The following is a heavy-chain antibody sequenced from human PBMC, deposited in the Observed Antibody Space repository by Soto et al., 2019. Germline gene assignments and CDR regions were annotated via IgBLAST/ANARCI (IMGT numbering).Heavy chain of an antibody. D-gene: IGHD6-6*01. V-gene: IGHV4-59*01. CDR3: ATGSSYSSSVWFDP. J-gene: IGHJ5*02. CDR2: IYYSGST. Sequence: PSETLSLTCTVSGGSISSYYWSWIRQPPGKGLEWIGYIYYSGSTNYNPSLKSRVTISVDTSKNQFSLKLSSVTAADTAVYYCATGSSYSSSVWFDPWGQGTLVTVSS. CDR1: GGSISSYY.